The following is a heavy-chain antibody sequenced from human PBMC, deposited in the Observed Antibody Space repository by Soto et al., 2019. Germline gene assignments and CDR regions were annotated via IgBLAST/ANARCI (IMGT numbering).Heavy chain of an antibody. CDR2: ISGSGGSK. Sequence: EVQLLESGGGLVQPGGSLRLSCAASGFIFSSYAMNWVRQAPGKGLEWVSAISGSGGSKYYADSVKGRFTISRDNSKNTLYLQMNSLRAEDTAVYYCAKAGGTTTVTFFDYWGQGTLVTVSS. CDR3: AKAGGTTTVTFFDY. D-gene: IGHD4-17*01. CDR1: GFIFSSYA. V-gene: IGHV3-23*01. J-gene: IGHJ4*02.